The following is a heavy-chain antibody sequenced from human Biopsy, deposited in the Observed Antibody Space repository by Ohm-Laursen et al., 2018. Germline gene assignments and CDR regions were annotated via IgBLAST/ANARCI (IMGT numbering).Heavy chain of an antibody. CDR1: GYTFTSYY. Sequence: ASVKASCKASGYTFTSYYLHWVRQAPGQGLEWMGRITPNNDNTAYAQKFQGRITMTKDTSTSTVYMDLSSLTFDDSAVYYCARGPRGLVVITTTALYFDYWGQGNLVTVSS. CDR3: ARGPRGLVVITTTALYFDY. J-gene: IGHJ4*02. D-gene: IGHD3-22*01. CDR2: ITPNNDNT. V-gene: IGHV1-46*01.